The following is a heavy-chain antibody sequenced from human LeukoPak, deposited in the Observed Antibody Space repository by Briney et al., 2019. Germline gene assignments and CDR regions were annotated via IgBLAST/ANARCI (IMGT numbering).Heavy chain of an antibody. V-gene: IGHV3-11*01. D-gene: IGHD4-17*01. CDR2: ISSSGSTI. Sequence: GGSLRLSCAASGFTFSDYYMSWIRQAPGKGLEWVSYISSSGSTIYYADSVKGRFTISRDNAKNSLYLQMNSLRAEDTAVYYCAKTGDYAEYYFDYWGQGALVTVSS. CDR1: GFTFSDYY. J-gene: IGHJ4*02. CDR3: AKTGDYAEYYFDY.